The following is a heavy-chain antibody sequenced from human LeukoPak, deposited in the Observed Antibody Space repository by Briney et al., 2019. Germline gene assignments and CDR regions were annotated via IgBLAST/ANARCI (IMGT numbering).Heavy chain of an antibody. V-gene: IGHV3-30*02. CDR2: IRYDGSNK. J-gene: IGHJ5*02. Sequence: GGSLRLSCAASGFTLSSYGMHWVRQAPGKGLEWVAFIRYDGSNKYYADSVKGRFTISRDNSKNTLYLQMNSLRAEDTAVYYCAKEFDDFWSGYYLGGPNWFDPWGQGTLVTVSS. CDR3: AKEFDDFWSGYYLGGPNWFDP. CDR1: GFTLSSYG. D-gene: IGHD3-3*01.